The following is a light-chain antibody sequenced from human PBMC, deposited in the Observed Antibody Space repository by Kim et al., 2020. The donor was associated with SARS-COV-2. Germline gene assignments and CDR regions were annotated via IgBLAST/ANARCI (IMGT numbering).Light chain of an antibody. CDR3: ATWDGSLNGWV. CDR1: SSNMGSNT. Sequence: GKRVTISCSGSSSNMGSNTVNWYQQLPGTAPKFLIYSNNQRPSGVPDRFSGSKSGTSASLAISGLQSEDEADYYCATWDGSLNGWVFGGGTQLTVL. CDR2: SNN. J-gene: IGLJ3*02. V-gene: IGLV1-44*01.